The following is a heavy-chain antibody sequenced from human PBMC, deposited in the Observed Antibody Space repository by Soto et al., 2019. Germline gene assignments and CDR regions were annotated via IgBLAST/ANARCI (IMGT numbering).Heavy chain of an antibody. CDR1: GFTVSGMF. J-gene: IGHJ4*02. CDR3: ARDADSSGLHY. Sequence: TGGSLRLSCAASGFTVSGMFMNWVRQAPGKGLEWVSVIYPAGPTYYADSVKGRLTISRDNSKNTLFLQLNNLRAEDTAVYYCARDADSSGLHYWGQGILVTVSS. V-gene: IGHV3-53*01. D-gene: IGHD6-19*01. CDR2: IYPAGPT.